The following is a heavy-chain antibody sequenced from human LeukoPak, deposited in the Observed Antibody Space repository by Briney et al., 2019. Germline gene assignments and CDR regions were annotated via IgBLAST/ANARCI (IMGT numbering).Heavy chain of an antibody. V-gene: IGHV1-2*02. CDR3: ARGGYVIVRDWFDP. CDR2: INPNSGGT. D-gene: IGHD2/OR15-2a*01. J-gene: IGHJ5*02. CDR1: GYTFTGYR. Sequence: ASVKVSCKASGYTFTGYRMHWVRQAPGQGLEWMGWINPNSGGTNYAQKFQGRVTMTRDTSMNTAYMELSRLRSDDTALYYCARGGYVIVRDWFDPWGQGTLVTVSS.